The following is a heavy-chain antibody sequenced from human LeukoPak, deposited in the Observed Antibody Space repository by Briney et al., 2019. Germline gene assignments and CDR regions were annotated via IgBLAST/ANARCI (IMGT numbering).Heavy chain of an antibody. CDR3: ARDRRYGIDY. J-gene: IGHJ4*02. CDR1: GFTVSSNY. V-gene: IGHV3-53*01. Sequence: GGSLRLSCAASGFTVSSNYMSWVRQAPGKGLEWVSVIYSGGSIYYADSVKGRFTISRDNSKNTLCLQMNSLRAEDTAVYYCARDRRYGIDYWGQGTLVTVSS. D-gene: IGHD5-18*01. CDR2: IYSGGSI.